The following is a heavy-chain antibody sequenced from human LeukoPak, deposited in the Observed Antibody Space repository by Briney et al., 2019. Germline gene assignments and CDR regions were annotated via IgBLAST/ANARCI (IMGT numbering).Heavy chain of an antibody. Sequence: ASVKVSCKASGYTFTANYMHWVRQAPGQGLEWMGWINPRSGGTNYGEKFRGRVTMTRDTSITTAYTELSSLRFDDTAVYYCARGSGTSWFDYWSQGTLVTVSS. J-gene: IGHJ4*02. V-gene: IGHV1-2*02. D-gene: IGHD2-2*01. CDR2: INPRSGGT. CDR1: GYTFTANY. CDR3: ARGSGTSWFDY.